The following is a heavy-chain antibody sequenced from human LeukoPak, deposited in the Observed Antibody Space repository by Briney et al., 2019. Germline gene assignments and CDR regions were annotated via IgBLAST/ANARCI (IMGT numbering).Heavy chain of an antibody. V-gene: IGHV3-33*06. D-gene: IGHD2-2*01. CDR3: AKDFSTDSLLDY. J-gene: IGHJ4*02. CDR2: IWYDGSNK. CDR1: GFTFSSYG. Sequence: GGSLRLSCAASGFTFSSYGMHWVRQAPGKGLEWVAVIWYDGSNKYYADSVKGRFTISRDNSKNTLYLQMNSLRAEDTAVYYCAKDFSTDSLLDYWGQGTLVTVSS.